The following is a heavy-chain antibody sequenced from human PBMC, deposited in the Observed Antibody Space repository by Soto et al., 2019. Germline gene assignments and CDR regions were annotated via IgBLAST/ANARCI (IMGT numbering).Heavy chain of an antibody. CDR2: ISAYNGNT. V-gene: IGHV1-18*01. CDR1: GYTFTIYG. CDR3: ARGLKVGVTTGWFDP. D-gene: IGHD2-21*02. J-gene: IGHJ5*02. Sequence: GASVKVSCKASGYTFTIYGISCVRQAPGQGLEWMGWISAYNGNTNYAQKLQGRVTMTTDTSTSTAYMELRSLRSDDTAVYYCARGLKVGVTTGWFDPWGQGTLVTVSS.